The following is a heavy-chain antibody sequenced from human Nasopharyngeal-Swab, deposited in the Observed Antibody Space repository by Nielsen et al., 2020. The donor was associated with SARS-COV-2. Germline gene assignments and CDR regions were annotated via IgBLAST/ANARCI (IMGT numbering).Heavy chain of an antibody. J-gene: IGHJ6*02. D-gene: IGHD6-19*01. Sequence: SVKVSCKASGGTFSSYAISWVRQAPGQGLEWMGRIIPILGIANYAQKFQGRVTITADKSTSTAYMELSSLRSEDIAVYYCARIAVAGLGYYYYGMDVWGQGTTVTVSS. V-gene: IGHV1-69*04. CDR2: IIPILGIA. CDR3: ARIAVAGLGYYYYGMDV. CDR1: GGTFSSYA.